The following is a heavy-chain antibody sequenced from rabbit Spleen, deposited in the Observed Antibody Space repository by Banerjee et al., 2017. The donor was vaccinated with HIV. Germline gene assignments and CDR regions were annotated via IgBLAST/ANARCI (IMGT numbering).Heavy chain of an antibody. CDR1: GFSFSDRDV. Sequence: QEQLKESGRGLVKPEGSLTLTCKASGFSFSDRDVMCWVRQAPGKGLEWVACINTATGKDVYASWAKGRFTISKSSSTTVTLQMTSLTAADTATYFCARDAGVYDYIDVYFNLWGPGTLVTVS. CDR3: ARDAGVYDYIDVYFNL. CDR2: INTATGKD. D-gene: IGHD6-1*01. J-gene: IGHJ4*01. V-gene: IGHV1S45*01.